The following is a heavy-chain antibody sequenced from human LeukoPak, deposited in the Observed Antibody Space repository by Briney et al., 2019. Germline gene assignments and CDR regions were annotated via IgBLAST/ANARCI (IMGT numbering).Heavy chain of an antibody. CDR1: GFTFSSYG. V-gene: IGHV3-33*01. CDR2: IWYDGSNK. D-gene: IGHD3-10*01. J-gene: IGHJ4*02. CDR3: ARDSLMYYYGSGGVDY. Sequence: GGSLRLSRAASGFTFSSYGMHWVRQAPGKGLEWVAVIWYDGSNKYYADSVKGRFTISRDNSKNTLYLQMNSLRAEDTAVYYCARDSLMYYYGSGGVDYWGQGTLVTVSS.